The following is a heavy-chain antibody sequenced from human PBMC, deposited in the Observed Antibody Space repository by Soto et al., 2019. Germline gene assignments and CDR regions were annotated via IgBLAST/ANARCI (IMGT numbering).Heavy chain of an antibody. Sequence: GGSLRLSCAASGFTFRNAWMSWVRQAPGRGLEWVGRIKSKADGGTTDYAAPVQGRFSISRDDSKNTLYLQMNSLKTEDTAVYYCLLNYYDTSGSYPYYFDYWGQGTLVTVS. D-gene: IGHD3-22*01. CDR1: GFTFRNAW. V-gene: IGHV3-15*01. J-gene: IGHJ4*02. CDR3: LLNYYDTSGSYPYYFDY. CDR2: IKSKADGGTT.